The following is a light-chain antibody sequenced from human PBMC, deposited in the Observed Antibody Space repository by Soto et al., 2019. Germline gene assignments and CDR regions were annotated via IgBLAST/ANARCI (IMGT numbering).Light chain of an antibody. Sequence: EIVLTQSPGTLSLSPGERATLSCRASPSVSSSYLAWYQQKPGQAPRLLIYDASSRATGIPDRFSGSGSGTDFTRTISRLEPEDFAVYYCQQYGNSPFAFGPGTKVDIK. CDR2: DAS. CDR1: PSVSSSY. J-gene: IGKJ3*01. V-gene: IGKV3-20*01. CDR3: QQYGNSPFA.